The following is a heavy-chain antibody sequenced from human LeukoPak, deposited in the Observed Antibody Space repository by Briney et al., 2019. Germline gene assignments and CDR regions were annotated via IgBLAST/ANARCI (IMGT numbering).Heavy chain of an antibody. D-gene: IGHD6-13*01. V-gene: IGHV3-21*01. Sequence: GGSLRLSCAASGFTFSSYSMNWVRQAPGKGLEWVSSISSSSSYIYYADSVKGRFTISRDNAKNSLYLQMNSLRAEDTAVYYCARDPPITPEGYRIWGQGTMVTVSS. J-gene: IGHJ3*02. CDR1: GFTFSSYS. CDR2: ISSSSSYI. CDR3: ARDPPITPEGYRI.